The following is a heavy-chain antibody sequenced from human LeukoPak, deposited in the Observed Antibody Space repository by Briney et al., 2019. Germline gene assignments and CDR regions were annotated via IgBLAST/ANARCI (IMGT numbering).Heavy chain of an antibody. CDR1: GFTFSSYA. Sequence: PGRSLGLSCAASGFTFSSYAMHWVRQAPGKGLEWVAVISYDGSNKYYADSVKGRFTISRDNSKNTLYLQMNSLRAEDTAVYYCARGPITMVRGVKRAYGMDVWGQGTTVTVSS. CDR2: ISYDGSNK. CDR3: ARGPITMVRGVKRAYGMDV. J-gene: IGHJ6*02. D-gene: IGHD3-10*01. V-gene: IGHV3-30-3*01.